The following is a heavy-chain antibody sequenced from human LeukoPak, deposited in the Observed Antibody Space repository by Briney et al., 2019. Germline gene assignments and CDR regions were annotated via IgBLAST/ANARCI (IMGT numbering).Heavy chain of an antibody. Sequence: GGSLRLSCAASGFTFSSYEMNWVRQAPGKGLEWVSYISSSGSTIYYADSVKGRFTISRDNAKNSLYLQMNSLRAEVTAVYYWASNGLSGGFDYWGQGTLVTVSS. J-gene: IGHJ4*02. V-gene: IGHV3-48*03. CDR3: ASNGLSGGFDY. CDR1: GFTFSSYE. D-gene: IGHD3-16*01. CDR2: ISSSGSTI.